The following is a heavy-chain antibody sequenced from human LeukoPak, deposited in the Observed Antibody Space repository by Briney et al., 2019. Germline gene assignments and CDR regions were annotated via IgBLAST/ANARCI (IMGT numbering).Heavy chain of an antibody. CDR1: GYTFSTYY. CDR2: INPSGGST. CDR3: ARSVKMPTIVH. J-gene: IGHJ4*02. V-gene: IGHV1-46*03. Sequence: ASVKVSCKASGYTFSTYYMHWVRQAPGQGLQWIGIINPSGGSTSYAQKFQGRVTMTRDTSTSTVYMELSSLRSDDTAIYYCARSVKMPTIVHWGQGTLVTVSS. D-gene: IGHD5-24*01.